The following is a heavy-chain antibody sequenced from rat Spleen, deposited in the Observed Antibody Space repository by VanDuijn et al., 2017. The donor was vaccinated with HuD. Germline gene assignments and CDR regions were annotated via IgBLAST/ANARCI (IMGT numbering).Heavy chain of an antibody. Sequence: EVQLVESGGGLVQPGRSLKVSCAASGFTLSDYNMAWVRQAPKKGLDWVATISYDGSSTYYRDSVKGRFTISRDNAKSTLYLQMDSLRSEDTATYYCARQLRYFDYWGQGVMVTVSS. D-gene: IGHD1-11*01. V-gene: IGHV5-7*01. CDR2: ISYDGSST. CDR1: GFTLSDYN. CDR3: ARQLRYFDY. J-gene: IGHJ2*01.